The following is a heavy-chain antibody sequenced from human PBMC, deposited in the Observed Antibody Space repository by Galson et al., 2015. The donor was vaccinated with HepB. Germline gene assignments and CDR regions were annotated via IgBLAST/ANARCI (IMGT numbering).Heavy chain of an antibody. CDR1: GYTFTGYY. CDR3: ARAGIAAAGTPNWFDP. J-gene: IGHJ5*02. D-gene: IGHD6-13*01. Sequence: SVKVSCKASGYTFTGYYMHWVRQAPGQGLEWMGWINPNSGGTNYAQKFQGRVTMTRDTSISTAYMELSRLRSDDTAVYYCARAGIAAAGTPNWFDPWGQGTLVTVSS. V-gene: IGHV1-2*02. CDR2: INPNSGGT.